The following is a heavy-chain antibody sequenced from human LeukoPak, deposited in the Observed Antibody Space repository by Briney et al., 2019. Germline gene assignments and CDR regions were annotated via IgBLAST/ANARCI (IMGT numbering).Heavy chain of an antibody. CDR2: IYHSGST. J-gene: IGHJ4*02. Sequence: PSETLSLTCTVSGGSISSYYWSWIRQPPGKGLEWIGYIYHSGSTSYNPSLKSRVTISVDRSKNQFSLQLRSVPAADTAVYYCARGSEPYYYGSGSQYYFDYWGQGTLVTVSS. CDR3: ARGSEPYYYGSGSQYYFDY. CDR1: GGSISSYY. D-gene: IGHD3-10*01. V-gene: IGHV4-59*12.